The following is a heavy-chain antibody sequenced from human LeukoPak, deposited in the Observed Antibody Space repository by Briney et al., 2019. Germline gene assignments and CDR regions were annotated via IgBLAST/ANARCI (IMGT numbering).Heavy chain of an antibody. CDR3: TTDFRL. CDR1: GFTFNTAW. V-gene: IGHV3-15*01. J-gene: IGHJ1*01. CDR2: IKSTTDGGTT. Sequence: LGGSLRLSCAASGFTFNTAWMNWVRQAPGKGLEYIGRIKSTTDGGTTYYAAPVKGRFTISRDDSKNTLYLKMNSLKIEDTALYYCTTDFRLWGQGTLVTVSS.